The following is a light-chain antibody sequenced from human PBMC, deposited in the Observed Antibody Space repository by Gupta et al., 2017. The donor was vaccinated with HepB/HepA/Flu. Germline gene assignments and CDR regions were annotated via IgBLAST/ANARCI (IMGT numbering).Light chain of an antibody. CDR1: QSISSW. CDR3: QHYNSAYI. CDR2: KAS. J-gene: IGKJ2*01. V-gene: IGKV1-5*03. Sequence: DIQMTQSPSTLSASVGDRVTITCRASQSISSWLAWYQQKPGKAPKLLIYKASSLESGVPSRFSGSGSGTEFTLTISSLQPDDFATYYCQHYNSAYIFGQGTKLEI.